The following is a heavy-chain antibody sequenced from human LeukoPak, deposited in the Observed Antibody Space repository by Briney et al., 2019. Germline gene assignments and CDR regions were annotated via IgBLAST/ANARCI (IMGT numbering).Heavy chain of an antibody. CDR2: IFHSGTT. CDR3: ARGLGYDYVWGSYRGPFDY. CDR1: GYSISSGYY. J-gene: IGHJ4*02. D-gene: IGHD3-16*02. Sequence: SETLSLTCTVSGYSISSGYYWGWIRQPPRKGLEWIGNIFHSGTTYYNPSLKSRVTISVDTSKNQFSLKLSSVTAADTAVYYCARGLGYDYVWGSYRGPFDYWGQGTLVTVSS. V-gene: IGHV4-38-2*02.